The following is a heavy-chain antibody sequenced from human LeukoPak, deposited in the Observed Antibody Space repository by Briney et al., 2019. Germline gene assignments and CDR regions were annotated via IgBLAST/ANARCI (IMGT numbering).Heavy chain of an antibody. V-gene: IGHV4-59*01. CDR1: GGSISSYY. J-gene: IGHJ6*03. Sequence: SETLSLTCTVSGGSISSYYWSWIRQPPGKGLEWIGYIHNSGSTNYNPSLKSRVIISVDTSKNQFSLKLSSVTAADTAVYYCARASEDYYYYYMDVWGKGTTVTISS. CDR3: ARASEDYYYYYMDV. CDR2: IHNSGST. D-gene: IGHD1-14*01.